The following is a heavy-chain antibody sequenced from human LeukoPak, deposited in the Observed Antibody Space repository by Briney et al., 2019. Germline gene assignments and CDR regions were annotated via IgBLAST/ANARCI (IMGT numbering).Heavy chain of an antibody. CDR3: ANLLLSAYYYN. Sequence: ASVKVSCKASGYTFTSYYIHWVRQAPGQGLEWMGIINPSGGSTNYAQKFQGRVTMTRDTSTSTVYMELSSLRSEDTAVYYCANLLLSAYYYNWGQGTLVTVSS. J-gene: IGHJ4*02. CDR2: INPSGGST. D-gene: IGHD3-3*01. V-gene: IGHV1-46*01. CDR1: GYTFTSYY.